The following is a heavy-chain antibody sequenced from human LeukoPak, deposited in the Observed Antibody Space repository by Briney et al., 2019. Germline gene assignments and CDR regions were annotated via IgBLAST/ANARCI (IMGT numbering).Heavy chain of an antibody. D-gene: IGHD3-22*01. V-gene: IGHV3-48*03. CDR3: ARDGSNDSSGYLDY. CDR1: GFTFSSYE. J-gene: IGHJ4*02. Sequence: GGSLRLSCAASGFTFSSYEMNWVRQAPGKGLEWVSYISSSGSTIYYADSVKGRFTISRDNAKNSLYLQMGSLRTDDAAMYYCARDGSNDSSGYLDYWGQGTLVTVTS. CDR2: ISSSGSTI.